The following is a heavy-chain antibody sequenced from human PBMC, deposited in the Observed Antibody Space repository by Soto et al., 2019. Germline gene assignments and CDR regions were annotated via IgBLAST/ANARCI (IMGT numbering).Heavy chain of an antibody. CDR2: IWYDGSNK. V-gene: IGHV3-33*01. CDR1: GFTFSSYG. CDR3: AREPPEDYYYYYGMDV. Sequence: QVQLVESGGGVVQPGRSLRLSCAASGFTFSSYGMHWVRQAPGKGLEWVAVIWYDGSNKYYADSVKGRFTISRDNSKNTLYLQMNSLRAEDTAVYYCAREPPEDYYYYYGMDVWGQGTTVTVSS. J-gene: IGHJ6*02.